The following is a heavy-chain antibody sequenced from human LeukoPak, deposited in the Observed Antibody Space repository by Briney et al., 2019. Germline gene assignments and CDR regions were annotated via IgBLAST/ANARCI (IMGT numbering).Heavy chain of an antibody. CDR1: GFTFSSHS. V-gene: IGHV3-48*02. J-gene: IGHJ4*02. D-gene: IGHD6-13*01. Sequence: PGGSLRLSCAASGFTFSSHSMNWVRQAPGKGLEWVSYISSSSSTIYYADSVKGRFTISRDNAKNSLYLQMNSLRDEDTAVYYCVRGRAAAGPYYFDYWGQGTLVTVSS. CDR2: ISSSSSTI. CDR3: VRGRAAAGPYYFDY.